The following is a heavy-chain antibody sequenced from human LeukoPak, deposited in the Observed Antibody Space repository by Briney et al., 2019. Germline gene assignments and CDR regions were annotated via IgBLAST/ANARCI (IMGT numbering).Heavy chain of an antibody. CDR2: TSSSDPGT. V-gene: IGHV3-23*01. Sequence: GGSLRLSCAASGFPLSSYAMSWVRQGPGKGLEWVAATSSSDPGTYHADSVRGRFTISRDNSKNTLYLQMNSLRAGDAAVYYCAKAPVTTCSGAYCYPFDYWSQGTLVTVSS. J-gene: IGHJ4*02. CDR1: GFPLSSYA. D-gene: IGHD2-15*01. CDR3: AKAPVTTCSGAYCYPFDY.